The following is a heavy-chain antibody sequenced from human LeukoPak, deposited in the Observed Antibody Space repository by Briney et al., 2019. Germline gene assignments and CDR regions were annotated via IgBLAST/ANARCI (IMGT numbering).Heavy chain of an antibody. CDR3: ARRRMTWYYYDSSGPGGYFDY. CDR1: GGSFSGYY. Sequence: PSETLSLTCAVYGGSFSGYYWSWIRQPPGKGLEWIGEINHSGSTNYNPSLKSRVTISVDTSKNRFSLKLSSVTAADTAVYYCARRRMTWYYYDSSGPGGYFDYWGQGTLVTVSS. D-gene: IGHD3-22*01. CDR2: INHSGST. J-gene: IGHJ4*02. V-gene: IGHV4-34*01.